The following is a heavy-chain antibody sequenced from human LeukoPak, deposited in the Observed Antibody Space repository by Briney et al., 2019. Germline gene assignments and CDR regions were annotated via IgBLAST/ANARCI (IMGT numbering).Heavy chain of an antibody. CDR3: GTEVGMVGGVIKPDNFDY. CDR1: GGSISSGSYY. CDR2: IYTSGST. V-gene: IGHV4-61*02. Sequence: KPSQTLSLTCTVSGGSISSGSYYWSWIRQPARKGLECIGRIYTSGSTNYNPSLKSRVTISVDTSKNQFPLKLSSVTAADTAVYFCGTEVGMVGGVIKPDNFDYGGRETLVTVSS. D-gene: IGHD3-10*01. J-gene: IGHJ4*02.